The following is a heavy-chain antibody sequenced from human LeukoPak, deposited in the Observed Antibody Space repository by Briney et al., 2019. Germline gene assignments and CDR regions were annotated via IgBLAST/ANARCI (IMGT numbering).Heavy chain of an antibody. V-gene: IGHV4-39*07. CDR1: GGSISSSSYY. J-gene: IGHJ4*02. Sequence: SETLSLTCTVSGGSISSSSYYWGWIRQPPGKGLEWIGSIYYSGSTYYNPSLKSRVTMSVDTSKNQFSLKLSSVTAADTAVYYCAREYSYGYEAFDYWGQGTLVTVSS. CDR2: IYYSGST. D-gene: IGHD5-18*01. CDR3: AREYSYGYEAFDY.